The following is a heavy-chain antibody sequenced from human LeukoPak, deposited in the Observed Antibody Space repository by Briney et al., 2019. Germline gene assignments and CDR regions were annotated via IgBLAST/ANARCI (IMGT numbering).Heavy chain of an antibody. CDR3: AKRDRFSAFDY. CDR1: GFTFSSYA. Sequence: GGSLRLSCAASGFTFSSYAMSWVRQAPGKGLEWVAVISYDGSNKYYADSVKGRFTISRDNSKNTLYLQMNSLRPEDTAVYYCAKRDRFSAFDYWGLGTLVTVSS. CDR2: ISYDGSNK. J-gene: IGHJ4*02. V-gene: IGHV3-30*18. D-gene: IGHD3-16*01.